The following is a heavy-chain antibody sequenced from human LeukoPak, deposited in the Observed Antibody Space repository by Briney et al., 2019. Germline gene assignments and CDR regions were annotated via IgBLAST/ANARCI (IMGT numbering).Heavy chain of an antibody. CDR1: GGSISSYY. V-gene: IGHV4-4*07. Sequence: SETLSLTCTVSGGSISSYYWSWIRQPAGKGLEWIGRIYSRGSTNYNPSLKSRVTMSVDTSKNQFSLKLRSVTAADTAIYYCARDFSSSSTVYYYYYMDVWGKGTTVTVSS. J-gene: IGHJ6*03. CDR3: ARDFSSSSTVYYYYYMDV. CDR2: IYSRGST. D-gene: IGHD6-6*01.